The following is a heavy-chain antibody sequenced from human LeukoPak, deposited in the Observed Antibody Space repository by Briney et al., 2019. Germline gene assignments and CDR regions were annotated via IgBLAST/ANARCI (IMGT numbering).Heavy chain of an antibody. Sequence: ASVKVSCKASGYTFTSYDINWVRQATGQGLEWMGWVNPNSGNTGYAQRFQGRVTMTRNTSISTAYMELSSLRSEDTAVYYCARASPLLRYFDWWRTRLPGGGENDYWGQGTLVTVSS. CDR3: ARASPLLRYFDWWRTRLPGGGENDY. V-gene: IGHV1-8*01. CDR1: GYTFTSYD. J-gene: IGHJ4*02. CDR2: VNPNSGNT. D-gene: IGHD3-9*01.